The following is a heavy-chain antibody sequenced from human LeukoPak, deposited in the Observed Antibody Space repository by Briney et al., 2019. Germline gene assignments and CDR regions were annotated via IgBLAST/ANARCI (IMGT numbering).Heavy chain of an antibody. Sequence: GGSLRLSCAASGFTFSSYAMSWVRQAPGKGLEWVSAISGSGGSTYYADSVKGRFTISGDNSKNTLYLQMNSLRAEDTAVYYCAKLESGWELLVAFDYWGQGTLVTVSS. D-gene: IGHD1-26*01. V-gene: IGHV3-23*01. CDR1: GFTFSSYA. CDR3: AKLESGWELLVAFDY. CDR2: ISGSGGST. J-gene: IGHJ4*02.